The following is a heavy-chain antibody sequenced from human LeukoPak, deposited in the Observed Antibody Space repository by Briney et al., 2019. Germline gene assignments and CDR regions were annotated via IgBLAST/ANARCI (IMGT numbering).Heavy chain of an antibody. D-gene: IGHD4-17*01. CDR2: ISGTGVTT. CDR1: GFTFSSSV. J-gene: IGHJ4*02. CDR3: ATVPYGVPSLSGYFDY. V-gene: IGHV3-23*01. Sequence: GGSLRLSCAASGFTFSSSVMTWVRKAPGKGLEWVSGISGTGVTTYYADSVKGRFTISRDNFKNTVFLQMNSLRAEDAAVYYCATVPYGVPSLSGYFDYWGQGTLVAVSS.